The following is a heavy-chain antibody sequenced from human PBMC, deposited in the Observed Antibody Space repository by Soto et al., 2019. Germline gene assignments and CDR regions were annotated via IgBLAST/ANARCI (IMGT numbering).Heavy chain of an antibody. Sequence: QVHLVQSGAEVKKPGASVKVSCKGSGYAFTTYGITWVRQAAGQGLEWMGWISAHNGNTNYAQKLQGRVTVTRDTSTSTAYMELRSQRSVDPAVYYCGRGRDGDYWGQGARVTVPS. CDR2: ISAHNGNT. CDR1: GYAFTTYG. D-gene: IGHD6-6*01. J-gene: IGHJ4*02. CDR3: GRGRDGDY. V-gene: IGHV1-18*01.